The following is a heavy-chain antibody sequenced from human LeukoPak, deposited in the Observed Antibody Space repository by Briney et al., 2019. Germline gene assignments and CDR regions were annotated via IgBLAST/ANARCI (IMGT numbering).Heavy chain of an antibody. CDR3: AKDGVAVAYDAFDI. CDR2: ISSSSSYI. V-gene: IGHV3-21*04. D-gene: IGHD6-19*01. J-gene: IGHJ3*02. CDR1: GFTFSSYS. Sequence: GGSLRLSCAASGFTFSSYSMNWVRQAPGKGLEWVSSISSSSSYIYYADSVKGRFTISRDNAKNSLYLQMNSLRAEDTAVYYCAKDGVAVAYDAFDIWGQGTMVTVSS.